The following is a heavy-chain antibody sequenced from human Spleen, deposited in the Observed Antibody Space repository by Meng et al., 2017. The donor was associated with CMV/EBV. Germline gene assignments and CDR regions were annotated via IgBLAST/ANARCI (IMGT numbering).Heavy chain of an antibody. Sequence: ASVKVSCKASGYTFTSYYMHWVRQAPGQGLEWMGMINPSGGSTKYAQMFQGRVTMTRDTSTSTVYMELRSLRSDDTAVYYCARGFTGGWGQGTLVTVSS. CDR3: ARGFTGG. CDR1: GYTFTSYY. CDR2: INPSGGST. V-gene: IGHV1-46*01. J-gene: IGHJ4*02. D-gene: IGHD1-1*01.